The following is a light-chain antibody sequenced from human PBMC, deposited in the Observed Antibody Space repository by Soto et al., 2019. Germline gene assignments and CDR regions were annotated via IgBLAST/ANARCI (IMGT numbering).Light chain of an antibody. Sequence: EIVLTQSPHTLSLSPGERASLSCRTSQTISSSYFAWYQQKPGQSPRLLVYAASIRAPVIPDRFSGSGSGADFTLTISRLEPADFAVYYCQHYDGSLTFGGGTRVEIK. J-gene: IGKJ4*01. CDR3: QHYDGSLT. V-gene: IGKV3-20*01. CDR2: AAS. CDR1: QTISSSY.